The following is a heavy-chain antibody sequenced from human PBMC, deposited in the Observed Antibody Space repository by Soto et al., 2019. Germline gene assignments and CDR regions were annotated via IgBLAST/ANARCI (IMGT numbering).Heavy chain of an antibody. Sequence: QVQLQESGPGLVKPSQTLSLTLTVSGGSISSAAYYWSWIRQHPGKGLEWIVYISHSGSTYYNPSLKSRVIISVDTSKNQFSLSLTSVTAADTAVYYCAREYTYGSNFFDCWGQGALVTVSS. CDR3: AREYTYGSNFFDC. J-gene: IGHJ4*02. V-gene: IGHV4-31*02. CDR2: ISHSGST. CDR1: GGSISSAAYY. D-gene: IGHD5-18*01.